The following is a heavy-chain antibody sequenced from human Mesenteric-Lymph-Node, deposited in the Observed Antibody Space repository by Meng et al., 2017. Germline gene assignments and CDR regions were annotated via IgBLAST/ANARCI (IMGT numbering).Heavy chain of an antibody. D-gene: IGHD2-8*01. CDR3: ARDLGYCTNGVCYLGMDY. J-gene: IGHJ4*02. V-gene: IGHV3-33*08. Sequence: GGSLRLSCAASGFTFSSYGMHWVRQAPGKGLEWVAVIWYDGSNKYYADSVKGRFTISRDNSKNTLYLQMNSLRAEDTAVYYCARDLGYCTNGVCYLGMDYWGQGTLVTVSS. CDR2: IWYDGSNK. CDR1: GFTFSSYG.